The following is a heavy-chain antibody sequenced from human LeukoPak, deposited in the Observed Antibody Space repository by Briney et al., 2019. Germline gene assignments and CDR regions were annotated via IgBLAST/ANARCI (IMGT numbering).Heavy chain of an antibody. D-gene: IGHD5-12*01. CDR2: ISSSGSTI. Sequence: PGGSLRLSCAASGFTFSDYYMSWIRQAPGKGLEWVSYISSSGSTIYYADSVKGRFTISRDDAKNTLYLQMNSLRADDTAVYFCARDKIQWLRYSYFDYWGQGVLVTVSS. V-gene: IGHV3-11*04. CDR3: ARDKIQWLRYSYFDY. J-gene: IGHJ4*02. CDR1: GFTFSDYY.